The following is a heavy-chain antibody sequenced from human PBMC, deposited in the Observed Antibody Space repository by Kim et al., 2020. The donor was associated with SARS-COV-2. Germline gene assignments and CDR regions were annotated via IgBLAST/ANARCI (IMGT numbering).Heavy chain of an antibody. Sequence: SETLSLTCTVSGGSISSKIYYWTWIRQSPGKGLEWIGSIYYSGSTYYNPSLKSRVTISVDTSKNQFSLKLSSVTATDTAVYYCARGCSSTSCYASFDYWG. V-gene: IGHV4-39*01. CDR3: ARGCSSTSCYASFDY. CDR1: GGSISSKIYY. J-gene: IGHJ4*01. D-gene: IGHD2-2*01. CDR2: IYYSGST.